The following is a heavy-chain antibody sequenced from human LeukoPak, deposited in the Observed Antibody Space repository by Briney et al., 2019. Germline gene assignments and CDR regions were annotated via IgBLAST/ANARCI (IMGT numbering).Heavy chain of an antibody. CDR3: ARHAKPTWFDP. J-gene: IGHJ5*02. Sequence: SETLSLTCTVSGGSISSYYWSWIRQPPGKGLEWIGEINHSGSTNYNPSLKSRVTISVDTSKNQFSLKLSSVTAADTAVYYCARHAKPTWFDPWGQGTLVTVSS. CDR1: GGSISSYY. D-gene: IGHD2-2*01. V-gene: IGHV4-34*01. CDR2: INHSGST.